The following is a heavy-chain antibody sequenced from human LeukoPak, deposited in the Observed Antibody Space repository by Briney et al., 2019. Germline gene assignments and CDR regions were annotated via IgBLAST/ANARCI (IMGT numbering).Heavy chain of an antibody. CDR1: GYTFTSYG. CDR2: ISAYNGNT. D-gene: IGHD2-2*02. Sequence: ASVKVSCKASGYTFTSYGISWVRQAPGQGLEWMGWISAYNGNTNYAQKLQGRVTMTTDTSTSTAYMELRSLRSDDTAVYYCVRGWERDCTSTSCYIAYNWGQGTLVTVSS. J-gene: IGHJ4*02. CDR3: VRGWERDCTSTSCYIAYN. V-gene: IGHV1-18*01.